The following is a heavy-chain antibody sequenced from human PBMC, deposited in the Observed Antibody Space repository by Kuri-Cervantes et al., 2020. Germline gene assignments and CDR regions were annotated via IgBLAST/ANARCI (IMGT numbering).Heavy chain of an antibody. CDR2: IWYDGSEK. CDR3: ASNRGLLY. J-gene: IGHJ4*02. D-gene: IGHD2-21*01. CDR1: GFTFSSYA. V-gene: IGHV3-30*04. Sequence: GESLKISCAASGFTFSSYAMHWVRQAPGKGLEWVAVIWYDGSEKYYGDSVKGRFTISRDNSKSTLYLQMNSLGPEDTAVYYCASNRGLLYWGQGTLVTVSS.